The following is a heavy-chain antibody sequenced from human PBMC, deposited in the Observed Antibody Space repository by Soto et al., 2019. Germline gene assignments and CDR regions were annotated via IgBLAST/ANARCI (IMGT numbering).Heavy chain of an antibody. Sequence: GGSLRLSCAASGFDFDDYAMHWVRQGPGKGLEWVSGISWNSVTVDYADSVKGRFTISRDNAKNSLYLQMNSLRAEDTALYYCAKPTYGSGNFNFDSWGQGTLVTVSS. CDR1: GFDFDDYA. D-gene: IGHD3-10*01. CDR3: AKPTYGSGNFNFDS. J-gene: IGHJ4*02. V-gene: IGHV3-9*01. CDR2: ISWNSVTV.